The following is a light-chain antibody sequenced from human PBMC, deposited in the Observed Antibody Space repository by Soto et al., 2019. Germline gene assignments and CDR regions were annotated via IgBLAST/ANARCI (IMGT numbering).Light chain of an antibody. CDR3: QQLNTYPIT. Sequence: DIQLTQSPSFLSASVGDRVTITCRASQGISSFLAWYQQKPPKAPVLLIYGASTLQSGVPSRFSGSGSGTEFTLTISSLQPEDFATYYCQQLNTYPITFAQGTRLEIK. CDR2: GAS. J-gene: IGKJ5*01. V-gene: IGKV1-9*01. CDR1: QGISSF.